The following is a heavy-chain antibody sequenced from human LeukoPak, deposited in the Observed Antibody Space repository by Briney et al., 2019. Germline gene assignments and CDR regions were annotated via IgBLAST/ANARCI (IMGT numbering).Heavy chain of an antibody. V-gene: IGHV4-34*01. Sequence: SETLSLTCTVYGGSFSGYYWSWIRQPPGKGLEWIGEINHSGSTNYNPSLKSRVTISVDTSKNQFSLRLSSVTAAGTAVYYCARITIFPPVYYYYGMDVWGQGTTVTVSS. CDR1: GGSFSGYY. CDR2: INHSGST. CDR3: ARITIFPPVYYYYGMDV. J-gene: IGHJ6*02. D-gene: IGHD3-9*01.